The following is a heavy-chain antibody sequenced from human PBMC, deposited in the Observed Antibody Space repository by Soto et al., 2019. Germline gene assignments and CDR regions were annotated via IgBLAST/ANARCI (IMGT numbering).Heavy chain of an antibody. D-gene: IGHD3-16*01. Sequence: QVQLVQSGAEVKKPGASVKVSCKASGYSFTRYGISWVRQAPGQGLEWMGWISGYNANTNYPENLQGRVTMTTDTSTSTAYMEVRNLISDDTAVYYCARRGDVPYYYYGLDVWGHGTTVTVS. V-gene: IGHV1-18*01. CDR3: ARRGDVPYYYYGLDV. CDR1: GYSFTRYG. CDR2: ISGYNANT. J-gene: IGHJ6*02.